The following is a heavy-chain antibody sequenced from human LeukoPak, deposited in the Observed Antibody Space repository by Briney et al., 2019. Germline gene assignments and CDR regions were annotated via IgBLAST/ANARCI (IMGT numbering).Heavy chain of an antibody. J-gene: IGHJ4*02. CDR3: ARTGSSVHFDY. Sequence: GGSLRLSCAASGFTFSSYWMSWVRQAPGKGLEWVANIKQDGSEKYYVDSVKGRFTISRDNAKNSLYLQMNSLRAEDTAVYCCARTGSSVHFDYWGQGTLVTVSS. CDR1: GFTFSSYW. V-gene: IGHV3-7*01. CDR2: IKQDGSEK. D-gene: IGHD2-15*01.